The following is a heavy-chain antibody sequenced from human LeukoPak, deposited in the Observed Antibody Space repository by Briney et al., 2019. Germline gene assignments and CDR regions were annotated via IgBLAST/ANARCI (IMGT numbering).Heavy chain of an antibody. Sequence: GGSLRLSCAASGYSFTNNGIHWVRQAPGKGLEWVAFIRYDGSNKYYADSVKGRFTISRDNSKNTLYLQMNSLRAEDTAVYYCAKGLDYYYYYYMDVWGKGTTVTVSS. CDR2: IRYDGSNK. V-gene: IGHV3-30*02. J-gene: IGHJ6*03. CDR1: GYSFTNNG. D-gene: IGHD3-16*01. CDR3: AKGLDYYYYYYMDV.